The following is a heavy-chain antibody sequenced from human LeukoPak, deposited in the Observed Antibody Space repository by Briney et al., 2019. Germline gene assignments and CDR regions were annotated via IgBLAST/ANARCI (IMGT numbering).Heavy chain of an antibody. CDR1: GYTFTGYY. Sequence: ASVKVSCKASGYTFTGYYMHWVRQAPGQGLEWMGWINPNSGGTNYAQKFQGRVTMASDTSTSTVFMELSSLRSEDTAVYYCARSRLQVAVAGTGGDYWGQGTLVRVSS. CDR2: INPNSGGT. J-gene: IGHJ4*02. D-gene: IGHD6-19*01. V-gene: IGHV1-2*02. CDR3: ARSRLQVAVAGTGGDY.